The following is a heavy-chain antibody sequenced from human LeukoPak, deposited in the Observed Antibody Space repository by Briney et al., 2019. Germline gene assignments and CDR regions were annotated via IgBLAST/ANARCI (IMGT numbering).Heavy chain of an antibody. Sequence: GGSLRLSCAGSGFIFSSFGMHWIRQAPGKGLEWVSSISSSSSYIYYADSVKGRFTISRDNAKNSLYLQMNSLRAEDTAVYYCARGDYASDFSPPPRYYFDYWGQGTLVTVSS. CDR2: ISSSSSYI. D-gene: IGHD4-17*01. J-gene: IGHJ4*02. CDR1: GFIFSSFG. CDR3: ARGDYASDFSPPPRYYFDY. V-gene: IGHV3-21*01.